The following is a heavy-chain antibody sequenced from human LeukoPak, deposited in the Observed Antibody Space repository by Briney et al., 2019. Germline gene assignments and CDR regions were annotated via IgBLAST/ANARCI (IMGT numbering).Heavy chain of an antibody. CDR2: ISSSSSTI. CDR1: GFTFSSYS. V-gene: IGHV3-48*01. Sequence: GGSLRLSCAASGFTFSSYSMNWVRQAPGKGLEWVSYISSSSSTIYYADSVKGRFTISRDNAKNSLYLQMNSLRAEDTAEYYCARGGFGELFSSDYWGQGTLVTVSS. D-gene: IGHD3-10*01. CDR3: ARGGFGELFSSDY. J-gene: IGHJ4*02.